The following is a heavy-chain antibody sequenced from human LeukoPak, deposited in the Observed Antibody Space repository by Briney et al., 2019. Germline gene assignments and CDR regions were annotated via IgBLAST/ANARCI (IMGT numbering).Heavy chain of an antibody. CDR2: INHSGST. Sequence: PSETLSLTCTVSGGSISSSYWSWIRQPPGKGLEWIGEINHSGSTNYNPSLKSRVTISVDTSKNQFSLKLSSVTAADTAVYYCARGTSYYYYGMDVWGQGTTVTVSS. D-gene: IGHD2-2*01. V-gene: IGHV4-34*01. CDR3: ARGTSYYYYGMDV. J-gene: IGHJ6*02. CDR1: GGSISSSY.